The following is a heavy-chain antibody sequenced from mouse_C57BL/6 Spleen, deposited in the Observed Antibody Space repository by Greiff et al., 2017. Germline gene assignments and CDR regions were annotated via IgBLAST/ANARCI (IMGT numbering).Heavy chain of an antibody. D-gene: IGHD2-3*01. V-gene: IGHV5-6*02. CDR1: GFTFSSYG. CDR2: ISSGGSYT. Sequence: DVMLVESGGDLVKPGGSLKLSCAASGFTFSSYGMSWVRQTPDKRLEWVATISSGGSYTYYPDSVKGRFTMSRDNAKNTLYLQMSSLKSEDTAMYYCARHEGWLLQTDYAMDYWGQGTSVTVSS. J-gene: IGHJ4*01. CDR3: ARHEGWLLQTDYAMDY.